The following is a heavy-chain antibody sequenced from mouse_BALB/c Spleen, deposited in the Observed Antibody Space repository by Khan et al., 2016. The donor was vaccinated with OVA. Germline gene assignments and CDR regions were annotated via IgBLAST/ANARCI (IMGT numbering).Heavy chain of an antibody. CDR3: ARSVTITTVVATDFDY. D-gene: IGHD1-1*01. CDR1: GYSITSDYA. V-gene: IGHV3-2*02. CDR2: IRYSGRT. J-gene: IGHJ2*01. Sequence: EVQLQESGPGLVKPSQSLSLTCTVTGYSITSDYAWNWIRQFPGNKLGLMGYIRYSGRTTYNPSLTSRISITRDTSKNKFFLQFNSVTTEDTATDYCARSVTITTVVATDFDYWGQGTTLTVSA.